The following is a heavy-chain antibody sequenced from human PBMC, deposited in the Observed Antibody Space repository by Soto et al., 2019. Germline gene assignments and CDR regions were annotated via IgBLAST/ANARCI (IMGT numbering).Heavy chain of an antibody. CDR3: ARMRDYYDSSAGSRYFQH. D-gene: IGHD3-22*01. J-gene: IGHJ1*01. CDR1: GGSISSYY. V-gene: IGHV4-59*01. Sequence: SETLSLTCTVSGGSISSYYWSWIRQPPGKGLEWIGYIYYSGSTNYNPSLKSRVTISVDTSKNQFSLKLSSVTAADTAVYYCARMRDYYDSSAGSRYFQHWGQGTLVTVS. CDR2: IYYSGST.